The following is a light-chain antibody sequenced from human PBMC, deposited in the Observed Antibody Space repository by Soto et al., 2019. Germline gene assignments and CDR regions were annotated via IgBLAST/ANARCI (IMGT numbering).Light chain of an antibody. CDR3: QQYNNWPPDT. J-gene: IGKJ2*01. CDR2: GAS. V-gene: IGKV3-15*01. CDR1: QSVNNN. Sequence: EIILTQSPASLSVSPGERATLSCRASQSVNNNLAWYQQKRGQAPRLLIYGASTRATGIPGRFRGSGSGTEFTLTFTSLQSEDFAVYFCQQYNNWPPDTFGQGTKLEIK.